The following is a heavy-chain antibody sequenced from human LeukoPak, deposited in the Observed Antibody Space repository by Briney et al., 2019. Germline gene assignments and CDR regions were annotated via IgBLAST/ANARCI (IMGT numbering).Heavy chain of an antibody. V-gene: IGHV3-33*06. Sequence: GGSLRLSCAASGFTFSSYGMHWVRQAPGKGLERVAVIWYDGSNKYYADSVKGRFTISRDNSKNTLYLQMNSLRAEDTAVYYCAKVLDYYDSSGYSDAFDIWGQGTMVTVSS. J-gene: IGHJ3*02. CDR1: GFTFSSYG. CDR3: AKVLDYYDSSGYSDAFDI. CDR2: IWYDGSNK. D-gene: IGHD3-22*01.